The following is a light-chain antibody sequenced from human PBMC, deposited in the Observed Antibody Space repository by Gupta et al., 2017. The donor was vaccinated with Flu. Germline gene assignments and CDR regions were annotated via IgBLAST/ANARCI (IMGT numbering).Light chain of an antibody. V-gene: IGLV2-14*01. CDR2: EVS. J-gene: IGLJ2*01. CDR1: SGDLGGYNY. Sequence: SALTQPASVSGSPGQSITISCTVSSGDLGGYNYVSWYHQHPGKAPNLIIFEVSNRPSGVPNRFSGSKYGTTAALTTTGLQAEDEADYYCTSETNTNNLVVFGGGTKLTVL. CDR3: TSETNTNNLVV.